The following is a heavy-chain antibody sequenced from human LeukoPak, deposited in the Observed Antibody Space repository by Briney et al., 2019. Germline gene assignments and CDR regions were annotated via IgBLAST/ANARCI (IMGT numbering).Heavy chain of an antibody. Sequence: SGKLSCSASGATFTCYAISWVRQGPAQGLEWMGGINPIFGTANYAQKFQGRAAITADKSTSTAYMELGSLRSEDTAVYYCSRGSSSWYSEGYFQHWGQGTLVTVSS. CDR2: INPIFGTA. J-gene: IGHJ1*01. CDR3: SRGSSSWYSEGYFQH. D-gene: IGHD6-13*01. CDR1: GATFTCYA. V-gene: IGHV1-69*06.